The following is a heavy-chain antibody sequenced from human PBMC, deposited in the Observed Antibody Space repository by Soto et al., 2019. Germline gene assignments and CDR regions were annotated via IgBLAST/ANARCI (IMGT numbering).Heavy chain of an antibody. D-gene: IGHD3-10*01. CDR1: RRPGSGFP. CDR2: SKHTGSF. CDR3: ARGDVGDLYFYYFGLDV. Sequence: PXQTRPLPCSVCRRPGSGFPSTWYQQYLWKGLEWIAESKHTGSFHYNPSLLSRVTMSVDTSKKQFSLKLSSVNAADTAVYYCARGDVGDLYFYYFGLDVRGHGPTATVSS. J-gene: IGHJ6*02. V-gene: IGHV4-34*01.